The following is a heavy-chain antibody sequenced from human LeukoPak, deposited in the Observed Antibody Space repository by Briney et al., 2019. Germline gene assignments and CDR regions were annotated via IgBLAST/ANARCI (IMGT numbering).Heavy chain of an antibody. CDR1: GYTFTSYD. CDR2: MNPNSGNT. V-gene: IGHV1-8*01. Sequence: ASVKASCKASGYTFTSYDINWVRQATGQRLEWMGWMNPNSGNTGYAQKFQGRVTMTRNTSISTTYMELSSLRSEDAAVYYCARFYGSGSYYKLDAFDIWGQGTMVTVSS. J-gene: IGHJ3*02. CDR3: ARFYGSGSYYKLDAFDI. D-gene: IGHD3-10*01.